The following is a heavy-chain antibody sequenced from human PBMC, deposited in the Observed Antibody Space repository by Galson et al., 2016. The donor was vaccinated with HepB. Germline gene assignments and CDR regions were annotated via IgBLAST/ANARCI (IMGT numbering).Heavy chain of an antibody. V-gene: IGHV6-1*01. J-gene: IGHJ4*02. CDR2: TYYRSKWYN. CDR1: GDSVSSNSAA. CDR3: AREGYYFDSSGYYYWDNIDY. Sequence: CAISGDSVSSNSAAWNWIRQSPSRGLEWLGRTYYRSKWYNDYAVSVKSRMTINPDTSRNQFSLQLNSVTPEDTAVYYCAREGYYFDSSGYYYWDNIDYWGQGTLVTVSS. D-gene: IGHD3-22*01.